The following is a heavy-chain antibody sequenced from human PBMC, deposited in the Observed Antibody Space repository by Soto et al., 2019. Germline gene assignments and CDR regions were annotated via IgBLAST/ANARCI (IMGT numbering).Heavy chain of an antibody. D-gene: IGHD3-10*01. CDR3: ARAKGLYYGSGGHPELAY. Sequence: QVQLVQSGAEVKKPGSSVKVSCKASGGTFSSYAISWVRQAPGQGLEWMGGIIPIFGTANYAQKFQGRVTITADESTSTAYMELSSLRSEDRAVDYCARAKGLYYGSGGHPELAYWGQGTLVTVSS. CDR2: IIPIFGTA. CDR1: GGTFSSYA. J-gene: IGHJ4*02. V-gene: IGHV1-69*01.